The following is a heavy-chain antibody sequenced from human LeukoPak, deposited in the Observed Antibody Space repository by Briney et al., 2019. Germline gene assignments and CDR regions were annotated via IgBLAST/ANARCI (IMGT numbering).Heavy chain of an antibody. CDR3: AKGGGAFDI. CDR2: TSFDGGNK. V-gene: IGHV3-30*18. CDR1: GLTFSSFG. J-gene: IGHJ3*02. Sequence: PGGSLRLSCAASGLTFSSFGMHWVRQAPGKGLEWVAVTSFDGGNKHYADSVKGRFTISRDNSKNTLYLQMNSLRAEDTAVYYCAKGGGAFDIWDQGTMVTVSS.